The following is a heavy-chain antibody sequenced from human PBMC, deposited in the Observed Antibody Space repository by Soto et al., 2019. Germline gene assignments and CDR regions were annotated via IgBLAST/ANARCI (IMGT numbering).Heavy chain of an antibody. CDR3: AKDRANGDYVSAL. CDR2: IVGSGDST. Sequence: GGSLRLSCAASGFIFSNYAMRWVRQAPGKGPEWVSAIVGSGDSTYYADSVKGRFTISRDNSKNTLYLQMNSLRAEDTAVYYCAKDRANGDYVSALWGRGTLVTVSS. V-gene: IGHV3-23*01. D-gene: IGHD4-17*01. CDR1: GFIFSNYA. J-gene: IGHJ2*01.